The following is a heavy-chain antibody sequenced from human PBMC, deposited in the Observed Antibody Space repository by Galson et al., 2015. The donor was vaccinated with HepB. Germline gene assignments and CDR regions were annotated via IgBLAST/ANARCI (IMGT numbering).Heavy chain of an antibody. CDR1: GFTFEDYA. Sequence: SLRLSCAASGFTFEDYAMHWVRQAPGKGLEWVSGISWNSGMVGYAASVMGRCTISRDNVRDSLYLQMNSLTTEDTALYYCAKGHSAATAGYFDYWGQGILVTVSS. CDR3: AKGHSAATAGYFDY. CDR2: ISWNSGMV. D-gene: IGHD6-19*01. V-gene: IGHV3-9*01. J-gene: IGHJ4*02.